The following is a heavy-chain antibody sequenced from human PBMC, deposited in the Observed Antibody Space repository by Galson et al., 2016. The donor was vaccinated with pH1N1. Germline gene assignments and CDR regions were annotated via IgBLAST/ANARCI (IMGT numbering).Heavy chain of an antibody. D-gene: IGHD2/OR15-2a*01. J-gene: IGHJ6*02. Sequence: ETLSLTCTVYGGSVSGGDYYWAWVRQSPGKGLEWIGNVYFRGGTNYNPSLKSRVRITTDASENQFSLRLDSVTAADAAVYYCAREPNVQQYFHSYGLDVWGQGTTVTVSS. V-gene: IGHV4-61*08. CDR2: VYFRGGT. CDR3: AREPNVQQYFHSYGLDV. CDR1: GGSVSGGDYY.